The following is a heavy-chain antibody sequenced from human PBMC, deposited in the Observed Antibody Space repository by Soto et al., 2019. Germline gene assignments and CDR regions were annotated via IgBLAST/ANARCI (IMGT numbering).Heavy chain of an antibody. D-gene: IGHD2-2*01. CDR1: GGSVSSGSYY. Sequence: SETLSLTCTVSGGSVSSGSYYWSWIRQSPGKGLEWIGYIYYSGSTYYSPSLKSRVTISVDTSKNQFSLKLSSVTAADTAVYYCARDTPLGYCSSTSCPDGMDVWGQGTTVTVSS. J-gene: IGHJ6*02. CDR3: ARDTPLGYCSSTSCPDGMDV. V-gene: IGHV4-61*01. CDR2: IYYSGST.